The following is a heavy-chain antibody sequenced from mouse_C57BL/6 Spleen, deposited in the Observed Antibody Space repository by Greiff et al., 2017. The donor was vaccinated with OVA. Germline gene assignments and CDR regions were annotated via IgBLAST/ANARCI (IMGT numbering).Heavy chain of an antibody. V-gene: IGHV5-17*01. CDR3: ARKLGTWYFDV. Sequence: EVQLQQSGGGLVKPGGSLKLSCAASGFTFSDYGMHWVRQAPEKGLEWVAYISSGSSTIYYADTVKGRFTISRDNAKNNLFLQMTSLRSEDTAMYYCARKLGTWYFDVWGTGTTVTVSS. CDR2: ISSGSSTI. J-gene: IGHJ1*03. D-gene: IGHD4-1*01. CDR1: GFTFSDYG.